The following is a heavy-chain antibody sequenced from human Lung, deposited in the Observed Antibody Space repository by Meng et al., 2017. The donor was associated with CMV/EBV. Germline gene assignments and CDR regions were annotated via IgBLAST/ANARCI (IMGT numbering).Heavy chain of an antibody. CDR3: VKGWQNLGDY. Sequence: GGSXRLSCRASGYTFSSYSMSWVRQAPGKGLEWVSSISGSGGSTYSADSVKGRLTISRDNSESTLYLQMNSLTAEDTAIYYCVKGWQNLGDYWGQGPLVTVSS. J-gene: IGHJ4*02. V-gene: IGHV3-23*01. D-gene: IGHD7-27*01. CDR1: GYTFSSYS. CDR2: ISGSGGST.